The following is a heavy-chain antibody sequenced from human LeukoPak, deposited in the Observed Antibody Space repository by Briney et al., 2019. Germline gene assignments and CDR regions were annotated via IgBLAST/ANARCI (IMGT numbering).Heavy chain of an antibody. CDR1: GFTFSSYG. V-gene: IGHV3-33*01. Sequence: GGSLRLSCAASGFTFSSYGMHWVRQAPGKGLEWVAVIWYDGSNKYYADSVKGRFTTSRDNSKNTLYLQMNSLRAEDTAVYYCAGSSGWYAPFDYWGQGTLVTVSS. CDR2: IWYDGSNK. D-gene: IGHD6-19*01. J-gene: IGHJ4*02. CDR3: AGSSGWYAPFDY.